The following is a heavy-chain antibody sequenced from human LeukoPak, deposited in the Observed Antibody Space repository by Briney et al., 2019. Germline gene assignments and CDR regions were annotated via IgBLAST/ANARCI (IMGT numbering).Heavy chain of an antibody. CDR2: NYHSGTT. Sequence: PSETLSLTCVVSGGSISSSNWWSWVRQPPGKGLEWIGENYHSGTTNYNPSLKSRVTVSVDKSKNHFSLKLSSVTAADTAVYYCARSAQIVAAAIAYYFDYWGQGTLVTVSS. D-gene: IGHD2-2*02. CDR1: GGSISSSNW. CDR3: ARSAQIVAAAIAYYFDY. V-gene: IGHV4-4*02. J-gene: IGHJ4*02.